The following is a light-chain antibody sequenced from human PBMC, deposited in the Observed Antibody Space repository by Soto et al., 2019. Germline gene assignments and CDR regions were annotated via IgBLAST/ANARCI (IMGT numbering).Light chain of an antibody. CDR1: QAIGNY. CDR2: GAS. J-gene: IGKJ4*01. Sequence: DIQLTQSPSLLSASVGDGVTIACRASQAIGNYLGWYQQKSGKAPKLLIYGASTLQSGVPSRFSGSGSGTKFTLTISSLQPEDFATYYCQQVNSFPLTFGGGTKVEIK. CDR3: QQVNSFPLT. V-gene: IGKV1-9*01.